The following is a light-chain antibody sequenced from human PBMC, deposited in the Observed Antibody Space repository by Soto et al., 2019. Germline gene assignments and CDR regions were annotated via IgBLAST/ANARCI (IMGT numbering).Light chain of an antibody. V-gene: IGKV1-5*01. CDR1: QSIISR. Sequence: DIQMTQSPSTLSASVGDRVTITCRASQSIISRLAWYLEKPGKAPKLLIYDASSLESGVPSRLQGSGSGTEFTLNMSSLQSDDFAIFYCLQYNSSSTLGQGTKVDI. CDR2: DAS. CDR3: LQYNSSST. J-gene: IGKJ1*01.